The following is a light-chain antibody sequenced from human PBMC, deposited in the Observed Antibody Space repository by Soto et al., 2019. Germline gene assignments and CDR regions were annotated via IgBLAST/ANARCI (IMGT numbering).Light chain of an antibody. CDR3: KQYNSYPFT. V-gene: IGKV1-5*03. J-gene: IGKJ3*01. CDR2: KAS. Sequence: DIQMTQSPSTLSASVGDRVTITCRASQSISSGLAWYQQKPGKAPKLLIYKASSLESGVPSRFSGSGSGTEFTLTISSLQPDDFATYYCKQYNSYPFTFGPGTKVDIK. CDR1: QSISSG.